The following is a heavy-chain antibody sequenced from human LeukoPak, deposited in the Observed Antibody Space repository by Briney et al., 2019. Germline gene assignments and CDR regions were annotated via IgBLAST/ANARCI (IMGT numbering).Heavy chain of an antibody. D-gene: IGHD3-9*01. V-gene: IGHV1-18*01. J-gene: IGHJ4*02. Sequence: HRASVKVSCKASGYTFTSYGISWVRQAPGQGLEWMGWISAYNGNTNYAQKLRGRVTMTTDTSTSTAYMELRSLRSDDTAVYYCARVRILTGDQDYWGQGTLVTVSS. CDR3: ARVRILTGDQDY. CDR2: ISAYNGNT. CDR1: GYTFTSYG.